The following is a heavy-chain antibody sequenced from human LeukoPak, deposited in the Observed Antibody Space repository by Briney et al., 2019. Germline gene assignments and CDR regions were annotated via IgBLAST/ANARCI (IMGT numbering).Heavy chain of an antibody. J-gene: IGHJ4*02. CDR3: AKDVPLGYCSGGSCYGGY. CDR2: ISGSGGST. V-gene: IGHV3-23*01. CDR1: GFTFSIYA. D-gene: IGHD2-15*01. Sequence: GGSLRLSCAASGFTFSIYAMSWVRQAPGKGLEWVSAISGSGGSTYYADSVKGRFTISRDNSKNTLYLQMNSLRAEDTAVYYCAKDVPLGYCSGGSCYGGYWGQGTLVTVSS.